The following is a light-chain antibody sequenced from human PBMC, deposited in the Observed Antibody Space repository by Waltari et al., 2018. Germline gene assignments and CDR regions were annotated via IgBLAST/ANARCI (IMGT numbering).Light chain of an antibody. CDR2: MAS. CDR1: QSVSTW. CDR3: QQYSSFST. J-gene: IGKJ2*01. V-gene: IGKV1-5*03. Sequence: DIQMTQSPSTLSASVGDRVTISCRASQSVSTWLAWYQQKPGKAPKPLIYMASSLDSGVPSRFSGSGSGTEFTLTISSLQPDDFATYSCQQYSSFSTFGQGTKVDI.